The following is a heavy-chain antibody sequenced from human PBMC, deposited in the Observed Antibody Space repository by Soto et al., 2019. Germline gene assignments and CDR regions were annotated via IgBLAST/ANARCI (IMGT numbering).Heavy chain of an antibody. CDR2: ISWNSGSI. CDR3: AKGTPGGYFDY. Sequence: GGSLRLSCAASGFTFDDYAMHWVRQAPGKGLEWVSGISWNSGSIGYADSVKGRFTISRDNAKNSLYLQMNSLRAEDTALYYCAKGTPGGYFDYWGQGTLVTVSA. V-gene: IGHV3-9*01. CDR1: GFTFDDYA. J-gene: IGHJ4*02. D-gene: IGHD3-10*01.